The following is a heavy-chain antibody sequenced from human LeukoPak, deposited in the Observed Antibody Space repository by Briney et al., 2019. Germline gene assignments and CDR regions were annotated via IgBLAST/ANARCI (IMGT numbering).Heavy chain of an antibody. V-gene: IGHV4-31*03. CDR2: ICYSGST. D-gene: IGHD3-3*01. CDR1: GGSISSGGYY. J-gene: IGHJ3*02. Sequence: PSQTLSLTCTVSGGSISSGGYYWSWIRQHPGKGLEWIGYICYSGSTYYNPSLKSRVTISVDTSKNQFSLKLSSVTAADTAVYYCARGGASYYDFWSGYYSGAFDIWGQGTMVTVSS. CDR3: ARGGASYYDFWSGYYSGAFDI.